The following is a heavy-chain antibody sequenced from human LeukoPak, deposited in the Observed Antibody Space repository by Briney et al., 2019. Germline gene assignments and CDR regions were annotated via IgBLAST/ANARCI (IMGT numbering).Heavy chain of an antibody. V-gene: IGHV1-46*01. J-gene: IGHJ4*02. Sequence: GASVKVSCKASGYTFTSYYMHWVRQAPGQGLEWMRIINPSGGSTSYAQKFQGRVTMTRDTSTSTVYMELSSLRSEDTAVYYCARSLLWFGELLETLDYWGQGTLVTVSS. D-gene: IGHD3-10*01. CDR1: GYTFTSYY. CDR3: ARSLLWFGELLETLDY. CDR2: INPSGGST.